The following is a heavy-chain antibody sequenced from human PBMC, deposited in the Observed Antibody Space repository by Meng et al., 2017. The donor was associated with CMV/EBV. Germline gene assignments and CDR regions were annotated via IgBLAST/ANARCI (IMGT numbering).Heavy chain of an antibody. J-gene: IGHJ6*02. D-gene: IGHD4-17*01. Sequence: ASVKVSCKASGYTFTSYGISWVRQAPGQGLEWMGWINPNSGGTNYAQKFQGRVTMTRDTSISTAYMELSRLRSDDTAVYYCASSNYGLHYYGMDVRGQGTTVTVSS. V-gene: IGHV1-2*02. CDR2: INPNSGGT. CDR3: ASSNYGLHYYGMDV. CDR1: GYTFTSYG.